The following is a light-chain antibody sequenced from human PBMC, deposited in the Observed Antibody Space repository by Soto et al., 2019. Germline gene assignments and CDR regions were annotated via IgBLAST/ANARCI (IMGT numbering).Light chain of an antibody. Sequence: EIVMTQSPATLSVSPGERATLSCRASQSVSSYLAWYQQKPGQAPRLLIYDASNRATGIPARFSGSGSGTDFTLTIGSLEPEDFAVYYCQQRSNWPPRITFGQGTRLEIK. CDR3: QQRSNWPPRIT. CDR1: QSVSSY. J-gene: IGKJ5*01. CDR2: DAS. V-gene: IGKV3-11*01.